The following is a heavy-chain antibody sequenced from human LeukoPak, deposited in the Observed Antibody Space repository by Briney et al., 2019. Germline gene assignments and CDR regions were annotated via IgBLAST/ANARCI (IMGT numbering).Heavy chain of an antibody. CDR1: GFTFSAHG. V-gene: IGHV3-33*01. CDR2: IWYDGSKQ. J-gene: IGHJ4*02. D-gene: IGHD3-3*01. CDR3: AREASGYYRDF. Sequence: GGSLRLSCAASGFTFSAHGMHWVRQAPGKGLEGVAVIWYDGSKQEYAESVKGRFTISRDDSKNTLYLQMNSLRAEDTAVYYCAREASGYYRDFWGQGTLVTVSS.